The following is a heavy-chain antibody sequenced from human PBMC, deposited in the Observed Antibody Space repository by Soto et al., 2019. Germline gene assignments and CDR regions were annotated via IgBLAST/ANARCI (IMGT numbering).Heavy chain of an antibody. CDR1: GGSISSSSYY. D-gene: IGHD4-17*01. J-gene: IGHJ4*02. CDR3: ARLYTVTVDY. Sequence: SETLSLTCTVSGGSISSSSYYWGWIRQPPGKGLEWIGSIYYSGSTYYNPSLKSRVTISVDTSKNQFSLKLSSVTAADTAVYYCARLYTVTVDYWGQGTLVTVSS. V-gene: IGHV4-39*01. CDR2: IYYSGST.